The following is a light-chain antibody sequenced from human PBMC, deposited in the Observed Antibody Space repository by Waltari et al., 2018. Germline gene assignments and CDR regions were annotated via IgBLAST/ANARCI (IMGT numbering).Light chain of an antibody. CDR3: ATWDDTLNGPV. CDR1: SSNIGKNS. CDR2: SNL. J-gene: IGLJ3*02. Sequence: QSVVTQPPSASGTPGQRVTISCSGTSSNIGKNSVNWYQQLPGTAPTLLHYSNLQRPSGVPDRFSGSKSGTSASLAISALQSEDEANYDCATWDDTLNGPVFGGGTELTVL. V-gene: IGLV1-44*01.